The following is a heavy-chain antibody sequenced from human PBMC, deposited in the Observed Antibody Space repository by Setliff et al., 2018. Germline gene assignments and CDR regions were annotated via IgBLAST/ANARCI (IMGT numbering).Heavy chain of an antibody. J-gene: IGHJ3*01. CDR1: GLRFSDAW. V-gene: IGHV3-11*01. CDR3: TTDHVLGETFDF. Sequence: PGGSLRLSCAVSGLRFSDAWVSWVRQAPGKGLEWVSYISSGSISTTHYADSVRGRFTVSRDNAKTSLYLQMNSLKTEDTAVYYCTTDHVLGETFDFWGQGTMVTVS. CDR2: ISSGSISTT. D-gene: IGHD3-16*01.